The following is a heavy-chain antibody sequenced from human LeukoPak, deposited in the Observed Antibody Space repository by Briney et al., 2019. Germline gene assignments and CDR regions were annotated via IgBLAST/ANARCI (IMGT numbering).Heavy chain of an antibody. CDR2: IYHSGST. V-gene: IGHV4-4*02. CDR1: GGSISSSNW. Sequence: SETLSLTCAVSGGSISSSNWWSWVRQPPGKGLEWIGEIYHSGSTNYNPSLKSRVTISVDKSKNQFSLKLSSVTAADTAVCYCARSVATIFGVVIKRRYFDYWGQGTLVTVSS. CDR3: ARSVATIFGVVIKRRYFDY. J-gene: IGHJ4*02. D-gene: IGHD3-3*01.